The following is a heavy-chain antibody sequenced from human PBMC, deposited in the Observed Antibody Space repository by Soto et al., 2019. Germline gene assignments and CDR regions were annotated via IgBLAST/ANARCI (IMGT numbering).Heavy chain of an antibody. CDR2: IGRGGDT. J-gene: IGHJ6*02. Sequence: PGGSLRLSCEVSGFTFSNYGVNWVRQAPDKGLEWVSTIGRGGDTYYADSVKGRFTISRDNSKNTLFLQMNSLRAEDTALYLCAKDGTTGGIHYYGMDVWGQGTTVTVSS. CDR1: GFTFSNYG. D-gene: IGHD2-15*01. V-gene: IGHV3-23*01. CDR3: AKDGTTGGIHYYGMDV.